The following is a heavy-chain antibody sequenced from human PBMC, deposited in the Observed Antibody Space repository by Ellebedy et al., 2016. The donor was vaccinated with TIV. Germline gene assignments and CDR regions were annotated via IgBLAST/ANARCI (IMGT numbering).Heavy chain of an antibody. CDR2: FDPEDGET. CDR3: ARDLVVVAAIPENWFDP. Sequence: ASVKVSCXVSGYTLTELSMHWVRQAPGKGLEWMGGFDPEDGETIYAQKFQGRVTMTEDTSTDTAYMELSSLRSEDTAVYYCARDLVVVAAIPENWFDPWGQGTLVTVSS. J-gene: IGHJ5*02. CDR1: GYTLTELS. V-gene: IGHV1-24*01. D-gene: IGHD2-15*01.